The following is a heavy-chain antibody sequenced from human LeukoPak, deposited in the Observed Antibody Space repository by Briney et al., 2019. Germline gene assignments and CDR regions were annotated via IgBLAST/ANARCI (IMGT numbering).Heavy chain of an antibody. J-gene: IGHJ4*02. CDR2: LSVSGYNT. CDR3: AKDPYGTRYFDY. D-gene: IGHD2-2*01. V-gene: IGHV3-23*01. CDR1: GFTFSSHA. Sequence: GGSLRLSCAASGFTFSSHALSWVRQAPGKGLEWVPSLSVSGYNTYYADSVKGRFTISRDNSKNTVYLQMNSLRAEDTAVYYCAKDPYGTRYFDYWGQGTLVTVSS.